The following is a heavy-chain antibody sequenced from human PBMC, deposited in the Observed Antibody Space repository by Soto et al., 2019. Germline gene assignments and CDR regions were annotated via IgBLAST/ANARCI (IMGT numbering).Heavy chain of an antibody. D-gene: IGHD1-1*01. CDR1: GFTFSNYG. V-gene: IGHV3-30*18. J-gene: IGHJ6*02. CDR3: AKSRDAYNFYFYYGMDV. Sequence: GGSLRLSCAASGFTFSNYGMHWVRQTPGKGLEWVALILYDGSNKYYADSVKGRFTISRDNSKNTLYLQVSSLRAEDTAVYYCAKSRDAYNFYFYYGMDVWGQGTSVTVSS. CDR2: ILYDGSNK.